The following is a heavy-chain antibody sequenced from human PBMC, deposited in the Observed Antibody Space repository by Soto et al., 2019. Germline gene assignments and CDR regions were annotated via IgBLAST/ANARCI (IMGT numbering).Heavy chain of an antibody. Sequence: SDTLSLNCVVSGGWLSNNYCSRSRRPPGKGLEWIGELNPTGSTHYNPSLKRRVTISIDTSQNHFSLKLNSVTAADTAVYYCARGNSYDGLDVWHQGSTVIVSS. CDR2: LNPTGST. CDR3: ARGNSYDGLDV. CDR1: GGWLSNNY. J-gene: IGHJ6*02. V-gene: IGHV4-34*01.